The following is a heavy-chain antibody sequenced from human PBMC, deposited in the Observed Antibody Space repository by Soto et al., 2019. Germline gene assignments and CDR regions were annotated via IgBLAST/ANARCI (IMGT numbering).Heavy chain of an antibody. CDR2: IYYSGST. Sequence: PSETLSLTCTVSGGSISSSSYYWGWIRQPPGKGLEWIGSIYYSGSTYYNPSLKSRVTISVDTSKNQYSLKLSSVTAADTAVYYCARDDSGYGDYYYYMDVWGKATTVTVSS. D-gene: IGHD5-12*01. J-gene: IGHJ6*03. V-gene: IGHV4-39*07. CDR1: GGSISSSSYY. CDR3: ARDDSGYGDYYYYMDV.